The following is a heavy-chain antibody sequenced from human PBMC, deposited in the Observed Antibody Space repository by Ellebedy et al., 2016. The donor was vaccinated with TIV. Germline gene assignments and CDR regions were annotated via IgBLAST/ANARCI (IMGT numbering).Heavy chain of an antibody. V-gene: IGHV3-48*01. Sequence: GESLKISXAASGFTFSSYNMNWVRQAPGKGLEWVSYISYDSSTTYFADSVKGRFTISRDNAKNSLYLQMNSLRAEDTAVYFCARHHRRDGYKTFDYWGQGTLVTVSS. D-gene: IGHD5-24*01. CDR1: GFTFSSYN. CDR2: ISYDSSTT. J-gene: IGHJ4*02. CDR3: ARHHRRDGYKTFDY.